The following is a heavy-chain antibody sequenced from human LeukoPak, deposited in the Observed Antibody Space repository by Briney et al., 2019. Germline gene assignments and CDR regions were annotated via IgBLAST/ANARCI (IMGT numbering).Heavy chain of an antibody. CDR3: VRWRARQSEFDS. J-gene: IGHJ4*02. Sequence: GGSLRLSCAASGFTFSSYSMNWVRQAPGKGLEWVSSISSSSSYIYYADSVKGRFTISRDNAKNSLYLQMSSLRVEDTATYYCVRWRARQSEFDSWGQGTLVTVSS. V-gene: IGHV3-21*01. CDR2: ISSSSSYI. CDR1: GFTFSSYS. D-gene: IGHD3-3*01.